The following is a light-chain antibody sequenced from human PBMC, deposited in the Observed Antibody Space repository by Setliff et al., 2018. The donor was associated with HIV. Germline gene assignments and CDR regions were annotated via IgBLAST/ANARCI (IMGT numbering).Light chain of an antibody. J-gene: IGKJ1*01. CDR1: QSVSSN. Sequence: EIVMTQSPAFLSLSPGERATLSCWASQSVSSNLAWFQQKPGQPPRLLVYGVSARAAGIPPRFRASGSGTDFTLTISSLQPEDFAVYYCQQYNNWPRTFGQGTKVDIK. CDR2: GVS. CDR3: QQYNNWPRT. V-gene: IGKV3-15*01.